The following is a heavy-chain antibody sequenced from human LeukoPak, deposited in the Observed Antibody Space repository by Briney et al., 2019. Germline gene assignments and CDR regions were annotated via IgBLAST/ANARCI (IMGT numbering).Heavy chain of an antibody. CDR1: GYTFTSYG. CDR2: IIPIFGTA. CDR3: ARSIAAAGPNWFDP. V-gene: IGHV1-69*06. D-gene: IGHD6-13*01. Sequence: ASVKVSCKASGYTFTSYGISWVRQAPGQGLEWMGGIIPIFGTANYAQKFQGRVTITADKSTSTAYMELSSLRSEDTAVYYCARSIAAAGPNWFDPWGQGTLVTVSS. J-gene: IGHJ5*02.